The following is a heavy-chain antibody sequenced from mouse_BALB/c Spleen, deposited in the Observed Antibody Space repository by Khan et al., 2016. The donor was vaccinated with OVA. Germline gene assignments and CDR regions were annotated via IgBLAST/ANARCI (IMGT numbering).Heavy chain of an antibody. V-gene: IGHV1-80*01. J-gene: IGHJ3*01. Sequence: QVQLKQSGAELVRPGSSVKISCKASGYAFSSSWMNWVKQRPGQGLEWIGQIYPGDGDTNYNGKFKGKATLTADKSSSTAYMQLSSLTSEDSAVYFGARYFGSSFAYWGQGTLVTVSA. CDR2: IYPGDGDT. D-gene: IGHD1-1*01. CDR1: GYAFSSSW. CDR3: ARYFGSSFAY.